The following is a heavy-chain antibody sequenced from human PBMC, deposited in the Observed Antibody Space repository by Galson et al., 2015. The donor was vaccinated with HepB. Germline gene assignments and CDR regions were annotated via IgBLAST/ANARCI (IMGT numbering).Heavy chain of an antibody. CDR2: IYSGGST. Sequence: SLRLSCAASGFTVSSNYMSWVRQAPGKGLEWVSVIYSGGSTYYADSVKGRFTISRDNSKNTLYLQMNSLRAEDTAVYYCAKGIIEYSSSFRRSPYYYYGMDVWGQGTTVTVSS. CDR1: GFTVSSNY. D-gene: IGHD6-6*01. J-gene: IGHJ6*02. CDR3: AKGIIEYSSSFRRSPYYYYGMDV. V-gene: IGHV3-53*01.